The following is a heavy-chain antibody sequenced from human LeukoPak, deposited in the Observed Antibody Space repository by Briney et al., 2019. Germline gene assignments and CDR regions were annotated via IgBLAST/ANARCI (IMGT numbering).Heavy chain of an antibody. Sequence: SETLSLTCAVYGGSFSGYYWSWIRQPPGKGLEWIAEINHSGSTNYNPSLKSRVTISVDTSKNQFSLKLSSVTAADTAVYYCAGGGLGRVARKPCHTSGMDVWGKGTTVTVSS. CDR2: INHSGST. CDR3: AGGGLGRVARKPCHTSGMDV. J-gene: IGHJ6*04. CDR1: GGSFSGYY. D-gene: IGHD5-12*01. V-gene: IGHV4-34*01.